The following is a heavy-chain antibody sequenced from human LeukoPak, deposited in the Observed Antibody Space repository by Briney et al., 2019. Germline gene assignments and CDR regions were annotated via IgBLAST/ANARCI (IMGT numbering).Heavy chain of an antibody. Sequence: PSETLSLTCTVSGGSISSYYWSWIRQPPGKGLEWSGYIYYSGSTNYNPSLKSRVTISVDTSKNQFSLKLSSVTAADTAVYYCARGGRWLQSGLNYWGQGTLVTVSS. D-gene: IGHD5-24*01. J-gene: IGHJ4*02. V-gene: IGHV4-59*01. CDR1: GGSISSYY. CDR2: IYYSGST. CDR3: ARGGRWLQSGLNY.